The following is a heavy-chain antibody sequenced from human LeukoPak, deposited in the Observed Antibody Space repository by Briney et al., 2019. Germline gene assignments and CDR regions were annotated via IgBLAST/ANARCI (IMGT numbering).Heavy chain of an antibody. J-gene: IGHJ4*02. V-gene: IGHV3-21*01. CDR2: ISSSSSSYI. D-gene: IGHD3-3*01. CDR1: GFTFSSYS. Sequence: KAGGSLRLSCAASGFTFSSYSMNWVRQAPGKGLEWVSSISSSSSSYIYYADSVKGRFTISRDNAKNSLYLQMNSLRAEDTAVYYCARETMEWLSQGTSDYWGQGTLVTVSS. CDR3: ARETMEWLSQGTSDY.